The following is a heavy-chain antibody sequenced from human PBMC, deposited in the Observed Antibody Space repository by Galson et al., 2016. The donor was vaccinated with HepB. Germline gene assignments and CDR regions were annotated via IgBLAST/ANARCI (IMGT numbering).Heavy chain of an antibody. V-gene: IGHV3-21*04. J-gene: IGHJ6*02. CDR2: ISDSSTDI. CDR1: GFTFSSYN. CDR3: TRELVRGRRWQVYNQHAMDV. D-gene: IGHD3-10*01. Sequence: SLRLSCAASGFTFSSYNMSWVRQAPGKGLEWVSSISDSSTDISYADSMRGRFIISRDNGENSLYMQINSLRAEDTATYFCTRELVRGRRWQVYNQHAMDVWGQGTTVTVSS.